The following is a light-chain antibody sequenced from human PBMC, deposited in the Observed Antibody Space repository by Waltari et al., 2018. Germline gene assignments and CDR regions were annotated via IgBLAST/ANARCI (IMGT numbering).Light chain of an antibody. CDR3: EHYDNSPPT. V-gene: IGKV3-20*01. CDR2: GAS. CDR1: QSISSSY. J-gene: IGKJ1*01. Sequence: EIVLTQSPGTLSLSLGERATLSCRASQSISSSYLAWYQQKRGQAPRLLIYGASNTATGIPERFSGSGYGTEFSLTISRLEPEDFAVYYCEHYDNSPPTFGQGTKAEIK.